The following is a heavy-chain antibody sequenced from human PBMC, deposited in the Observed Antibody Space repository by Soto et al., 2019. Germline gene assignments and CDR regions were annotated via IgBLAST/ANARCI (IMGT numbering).Heavy chain of an antibody. CDR2: ISYDGSNK. D-gene: IGHD6-19*01. J-gene: IGHJ6*02. Sequence: GGSLRLSCAASGFTFSSYAMHWVRQAPGKGLEWVAVISYDGSNKYYADSVKGRFTISRDNSKNTLYLQMNSLRAEDTAVYYCARESAGTSWARNYYYYGMDVWGQGTTVTVSS. CDR1: GFTFSSYA. CDR3: ARESAGTSWARNYYYYGMDV. V-gene: IGHV3-30-3*01.